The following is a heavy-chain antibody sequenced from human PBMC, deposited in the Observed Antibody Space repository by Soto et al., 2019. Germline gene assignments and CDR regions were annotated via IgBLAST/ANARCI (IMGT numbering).Heavy chain of an antibody. Sequence: SETLSLTCAVSGASISSGGAYYWSWIRQSPGKGLEWIGYIHYSGSTYYNSSLKSRVTMSVDTAKNQFSLKLSSVTAADTAVYYCARGPPVLLWFGEKGKFDPWGQGTLVTVS. V-gene: IGHV4-31*11. CDR1: GASISSGGAYY. D-gene: IGHD3-10*01. CDR3: ARGPPVLLWFGEKGKFDP. J-gene: IGHJ5*02. CDR2: IHYSGST.